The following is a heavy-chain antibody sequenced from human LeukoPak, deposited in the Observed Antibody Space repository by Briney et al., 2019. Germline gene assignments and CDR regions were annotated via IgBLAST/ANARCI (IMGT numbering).Heavy chain of an antibody. D-gene: IGHD3-10*01. J-gene: IGHJ4*02. CDR1: GFTFSSYS. CDR3: ARKTSGSYSLDY. CDR2: ISSSSSYI. V-gene: IGHV3-21*01. Sequence: GGSLRLSCAASGFTFSSYSMNWVRQAPGKGLEWVSSISSSSSYIYYADSVKGRFTISRDNAKNSLFLQVNSLRDEDTAVYYCARKTSGSYSLDYWGQGTLVTVSS.